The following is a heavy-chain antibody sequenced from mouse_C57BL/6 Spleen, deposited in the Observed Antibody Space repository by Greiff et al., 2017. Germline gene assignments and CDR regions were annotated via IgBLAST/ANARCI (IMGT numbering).Heavy chain of an antibody. J-gene: IGHJ1*03. CDR2: IYPGDGDT. CDR1: GYAFSSYW. D-gene: IGHD2-3*01. V-gene: IGHV1-80*01. CDR3: ARGNYEDWYFDV. Sequence: QVQLQQSGAELVKPGASVKISCKASGYAFSSYWLNWVKQRPGKGLEWIGQIYPGDGDTNYNGKFKGKATLTADKSSSTAYMQLSSLTSEDSAVYFCARGNYEDWYFDVWGTGTTVTVSS.